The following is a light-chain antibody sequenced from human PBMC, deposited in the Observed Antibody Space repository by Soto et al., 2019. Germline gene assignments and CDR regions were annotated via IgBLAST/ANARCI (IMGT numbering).Light chain of an antibody. CDR1: STDVGGYKF. J-gene: IGLJ3*02. Sequence: QSVLTQPASVSGSPGQSITISCTGASTDVGGYKFLSWYQQYPGKAPKLIIHDLSNRPSGVSNRFSGSKSGNAASLTISGLQPEDEAYYYCSSYTSTTTVWVFGGGTKLTVL. CDR3: SSYTSTTTVWV. CDR2: DLS. V-gene: IGLV2-14*01.